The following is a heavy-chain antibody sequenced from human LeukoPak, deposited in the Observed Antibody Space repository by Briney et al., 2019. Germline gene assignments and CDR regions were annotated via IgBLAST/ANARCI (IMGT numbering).Heavy chain of an antibody. V-gene: IGHV3-15*01. Sequence: PGGSLRLSCAASGFTFSNAWMSWVRQAPGKGLEWVGRIKSKTDGGTTDYAAPVKGRFTISRDDSKNTPYLQMNSLKTEDTAVYYCTTDLLLWFGELSPPYWGQGTLVTVSS. D-gene: IGHD3-10*01. CDR1: GFTFSNAW. CDR3: TTDLLLWFGELSPPY. CDR2: IKSKTDGGTT. J-gene: IGHJ4*02.